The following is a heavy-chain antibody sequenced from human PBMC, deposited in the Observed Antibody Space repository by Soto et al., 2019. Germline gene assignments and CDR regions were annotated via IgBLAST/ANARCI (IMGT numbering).Heavy chain of an antibody. CDR2: ISSSSSYI. V-gene: IGHV3-21*01. Sequence: PVGSTRVWRAASWGPGSRYSMSLVCAARGKGLEXVSSISSSSSYIYYAVSVKGRFTISRDNAKNSLYLQMNSLRAEDTAVYYCARDLILVGSGSLYYYYGMDVSGQGPTLTVSS. J-gene: IGHJ6*02. CDR1: WGPGSRYS. CDR3: ARDLILVGSGSLYYYYGMDV. D-gene: IGHD1-26*01.